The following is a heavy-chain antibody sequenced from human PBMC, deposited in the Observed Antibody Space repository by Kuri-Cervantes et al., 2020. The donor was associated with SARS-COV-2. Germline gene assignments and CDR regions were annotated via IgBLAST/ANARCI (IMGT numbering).Heavy chain of an antibody. Sequence: ESLKISCTVSGGSISSYYWSWIRQPPGKGLEWIGYIYYSGSTNYNPSLKSRVTISVDTSKNQFSLKLSSVTAADTAVYYCARGAMEYDFWSGYTYYYYMDVWGKGTMVTVSS. V-gene: IGHV4-59*01. J-gene: IGHJ6*03. D-gene: IGHD3-3*01. CDR1: GGSISSYY. CDR3: ARGAMEYDFWSGYTYYYYMDV. CDR2: IYYSGST.